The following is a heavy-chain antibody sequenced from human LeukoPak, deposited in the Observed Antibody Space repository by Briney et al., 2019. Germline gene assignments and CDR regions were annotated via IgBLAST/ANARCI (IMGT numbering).Heavy chain of an antibody. Sequence: SETLFLTCTVSGASVSSASYWTWIRQPPGKGVGLIAHIYNGVNTNYNPSLKSRVTISVDTSKNQFSLRLNSVTAADTAVYYCARSRAFNSGAFDPWGQGSLVTVSS. D-gene: IGHD1-26*01. CDR3: ARSRAFNSGAFDP. V-gene: IGHV4-61*01. J-gene: IGHJ5*02. CDR2: IYNGVNT. CDR1: GASVSSASY.